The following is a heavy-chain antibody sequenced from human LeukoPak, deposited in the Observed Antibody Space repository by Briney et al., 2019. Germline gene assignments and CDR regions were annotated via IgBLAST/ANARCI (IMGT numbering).Heavy chain of an antibody. CDR3: ARTIADRHSDY. V-gene: IGHV3-21*01. Sequence: GGSLRLSCAAPGFTFSSYSMNWVRQAPGKGLEWVSSISSSGSYIYYADSVKGRFTISRDNAKNSLYLQMNSLRAEDTAVYYCARTIADRHSDYWGQGTLVTVSS. CDR1: GFTFSSYS. J-gene: IGHJ4*02. D-gene: IGHD6-6*01. CDR2: ISSSGSYI.